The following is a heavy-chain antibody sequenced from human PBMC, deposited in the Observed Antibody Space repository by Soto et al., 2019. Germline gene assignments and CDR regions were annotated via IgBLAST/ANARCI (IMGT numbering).Heavy chain of an antibody. V-gene: IGHV3-21*01. CDR1: GFTFSSYS. J-gene: IGHJ5*02. CDR2: ISSSSSYI. Sequence: SWGSLRLSCAASGFTFSSYSMNWVRQAPGKGLEWVSSISSSSSYIYYADSVKGRFTISRDNAKNSLYLQMNSLRAEDTAVYYCARTKRRYCSSTSCPPGWFGPWGQGTLVTVSS. D-gene: IGHD2-2*01. CDR3: ARTKRRYCSSTSCPPGWFGP.